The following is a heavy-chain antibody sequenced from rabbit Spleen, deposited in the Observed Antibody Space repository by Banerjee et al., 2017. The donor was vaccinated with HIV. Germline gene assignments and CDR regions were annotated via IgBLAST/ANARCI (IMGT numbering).Heavy chain of an antibody. V-gene: IGHV1S45*01. CDR3: ARSPNNDYYFKL. CDR1: GVSFSDKDV. Sequence: QEQLVESGGGLVKPEGSLTLTCKASGVSFSDKDVMCWVRQAPGKGLEWIACINAATGKPVYATWAKGRFTISRTSSTTVTLRMTSLTAADRATYFCARSPNNDYYFKLWGPGTLVTVS. CDR2: INAATGKP. D-gene: IGHD2-1*01. J-gene: IGHJ4*01.